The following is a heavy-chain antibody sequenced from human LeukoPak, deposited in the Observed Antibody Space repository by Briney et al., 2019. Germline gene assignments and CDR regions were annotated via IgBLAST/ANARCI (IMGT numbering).Heavy chain of an antibody. V-gene: IGHV4-39*07. CDR2: IFYSGST. CDR1: SGSISTSNYY. D-gene: IGHD3-22*01. J-gene: IGHJ4*02. Sequence: SETLSLTCTVSSGSISTSNYYWGWVRQPPGKALEWIGNIFYSGSTYYSPSLKSRVTISLDTSRNQFSLKLNSVTAADTAVYYCARRGSGYSVVYWGQGTLVTVSS. CDR3: ARRGSGYSVVY.